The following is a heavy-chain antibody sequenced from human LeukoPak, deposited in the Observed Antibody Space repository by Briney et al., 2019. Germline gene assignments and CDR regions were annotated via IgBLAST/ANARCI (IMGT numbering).Heavy chain of an antibody. J-gene: IGHJ6*02. V-gene: IGHV4-59*01. CDR3: ARGVVVVAAAYSYYAMDV. CDR1: GGSISSCY. D-gene: IGHD2-15*01. CDR2: IYYSGST. Sequence: PSETLSPTCTVSGGSISSCYWSWIRQPPGKGLEWIGYIYYSGSTNYNPSLKSRVTISVDTSKNHFSLKLSSVTAADTAVYYCARGVVVVAAAYSYYAMDVWGQGTTVTVSS.